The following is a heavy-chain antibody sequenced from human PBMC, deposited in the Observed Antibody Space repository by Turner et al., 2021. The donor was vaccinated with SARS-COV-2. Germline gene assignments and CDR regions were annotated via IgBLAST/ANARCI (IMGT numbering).Heavy chain of an antibody. CDR2: IIPIFGTA. V-gene: IGHV1-69*01. D-gene: IGHD3-22*01. J-gene: IGHJ5*02. CDR1: GGTFSSYA. Sequence: QVQLVQSGAEVKKPGSSVKVSCKASGGTFSSYAISWVRQAPGQGLEWIGGIIPIFGTANYAQKFQGRVTITADESTRTAYMELSSLRSEDTAVYYCARARGVDYYDSSGQRFDPWGQGTLVTVSS. CDR3: ARARGVDYYDSSGQRFDP.